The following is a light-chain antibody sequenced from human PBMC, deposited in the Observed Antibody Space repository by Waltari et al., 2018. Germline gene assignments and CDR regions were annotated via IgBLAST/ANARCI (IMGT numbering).Light chain of an antibody. Sequence: QSVLTQPPPASGTPGQRVTLSCAGSSSHLGRNYVYWYQQLPGTAPKLLIYRNNQRPSGVPDRFSGSKSGTSASLAISGLRSEDEADYYCAAWDDSLSGGVFGTGTKVTVL. J-gene: IGLJ1*01. CDR2: RNN. CDR1: SSHLGRNY. CDR3: AAWDDSLSGGV. V-gene: IGLV1-47*01.